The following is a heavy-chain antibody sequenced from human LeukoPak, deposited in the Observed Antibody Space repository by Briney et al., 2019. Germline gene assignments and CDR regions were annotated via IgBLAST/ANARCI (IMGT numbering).Heavy chain of an antibody. CDR2: ISGGGDST. CDR3: AEDRARGGATDFDY. CDR1: GFTFWSYA. D-gene: IGHD3-16*01. J-gene: IGHJ4*02. Sequence: PGGSLRLSCAASGFTFWSYAMSWVRQAPGKGLEWVSAISGGGDSTYYADSVKGRFTISRDTSKNTLYLQMNSLRAEDTAVYYCAEDRARGGATDFDYWGQGALVTVSS. V-gene: IGHV3-23*01.